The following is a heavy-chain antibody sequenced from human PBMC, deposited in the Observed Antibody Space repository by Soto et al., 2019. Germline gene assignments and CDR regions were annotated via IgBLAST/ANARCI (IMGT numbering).Heavy chain of an antibody. CDR1: GYSFTSYW. V-gene: IGHV5-51*01. CDR2: IYPGDSDT. J-gene: IGHJ3*02. Sequence: GESLKISCEGSGYSFTSYWIGWVRQMPGKGLEWMGIIYPGDSDTRYSPSFRGQVTISADKSISTAYLQWSSLKASDTAMYYCARHPRGYGSGSYYNYDAFDIWGQGTMVTVSS. CDR3: ARHPRGYGSGSYYNYDAFDI. D-gene: IGHD3-10*01.